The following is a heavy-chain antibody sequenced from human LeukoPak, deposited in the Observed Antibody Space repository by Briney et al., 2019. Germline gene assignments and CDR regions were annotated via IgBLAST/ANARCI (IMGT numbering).Heavy chain of an antibody. Sequence: SETLSLTCTVSGYSISSGYYWGWIRQPPGKGLEWIGSIYHSGSTYYNPSLKSRVTISVDTSKNQFSLKLSSVTAADTAVYYCATFSTVQGIAAAGSSYYYYMDVWGKGTTVTISS. J-gene: IGHJ6*03. D-gene: IGHD6-13*01. CDR3: ATFSTVQGIAAAGSSYYYYMDV. CDR1: GYSISSGYY. V-gene: IGHV4-38-2*02. CDR2: IYHSGST.